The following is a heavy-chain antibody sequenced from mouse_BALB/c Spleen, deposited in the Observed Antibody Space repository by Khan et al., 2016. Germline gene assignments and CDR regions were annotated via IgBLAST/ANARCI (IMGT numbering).Heavy chain of an antibody. Sequence: EVQLQESGPSLVKPSQTLSLTCSVTGDSITSSYWNWIRKFPGNKFEYMGYISYSGTTYYNPSLKSRISITRDTSKNQFYLQLYSVTAEDTATYYCSTYDGYFFDYWGQGTTLTVSS. J-gene: IGHJ2*01. CDR3: STYDGYFFDY. D-gene: IGHD2-3*01. CDR1: GDSITSSY. V-gene: IGHV3-8*02. CDR2: ISYSGTT.